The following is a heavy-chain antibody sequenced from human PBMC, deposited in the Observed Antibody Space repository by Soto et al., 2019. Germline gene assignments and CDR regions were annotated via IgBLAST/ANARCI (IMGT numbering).Heavy chain of an antibody. J-gene: IGHJ3*02. CDR2: INPTGSP. V-gene: IGHV4-34*01. Sequence: SETLSLTCVVYGGSLTGYYWSWIRQPPGRGLEWIGEINPTGSPKYNPSLMSRVTISVDTSKNQFSMKLSSVTAADTAVFYCARSREQWLVDAFDIWGQGTMVTVS. D-gene: IGHD6-19*01. CDR1: GGSLTGYY. CDR3: ARSREQWLVDAFDI.